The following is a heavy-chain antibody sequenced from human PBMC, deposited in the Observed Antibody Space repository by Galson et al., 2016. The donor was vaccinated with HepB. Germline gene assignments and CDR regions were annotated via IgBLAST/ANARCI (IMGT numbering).Heavy chain of an antibody. V-gene: IGHV6-1*01. Sequence: CAISGDSVFNTNAGWNWVRQSPSRGLEWLGRTYYRSDWRSDYADSVKGRITINPDTSKNHFSLHLNSVTPEDTAVYYCERSYLLERGFGSWGQGTLVTVSS. J-gene: IGHJ4*02. CDR1: GDSVFNTNAG. D-gene: IGHD3-10*01. CDR3: ERSYLLERGFGS. CDR2: TYYRSDWRS.